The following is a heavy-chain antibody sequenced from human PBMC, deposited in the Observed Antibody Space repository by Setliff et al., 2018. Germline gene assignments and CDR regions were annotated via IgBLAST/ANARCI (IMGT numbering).Heavy chain of an antibody. Sequence: KTGGSLRLSCAASGFSFSDYSMNWVRQAPGKGLEWVSSISSSSSTYIFYAGSVRGRFTVSRDNAKNSLYLQMNSLRTEDTAIYYCGPGGKGLLENWGQGTQITVSS. CDR3: GPGGKGLLEN. V-gene: IGHV3-21*01. J-gene: IGHJ4*02. D-gene: IGHD1-1*01. CDR2: ISSSSSTYI. CDR1: GFSFSDYS.